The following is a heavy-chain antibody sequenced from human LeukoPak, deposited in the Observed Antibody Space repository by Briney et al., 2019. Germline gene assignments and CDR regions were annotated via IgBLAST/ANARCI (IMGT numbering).Heavy chain of an antibody. CDR2: IYYSGST. CDR1: GGSISSYY. D-gene: IGHD3-3*01. V-gene: IGHV4-59*01. CDR3: ARYDFWSGRHDAFDI. Sequence: SETLSLTCTVSGGSISSYYWSWIRQPPGKGLEWIGYIYYSGSTNYNPSLKSRVTISVDTSKNQFSLRLNSVTAADTALYYCARYDFWSGRHDAFDIWGQGTMVTVSS. J-gene: IGHJ3*02.